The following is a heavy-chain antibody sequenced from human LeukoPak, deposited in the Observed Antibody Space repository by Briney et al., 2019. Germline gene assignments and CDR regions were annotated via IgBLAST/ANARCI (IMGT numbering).Heavy chain of an antibody. CDR1: GFTFSSYW. J-gene: IGHJ4*02. CDR3: ARVHHSSSWGTDDC. CDR2: IKEDGSEK. Sequence: PGGSLRLSCAASGFTFSSYWMSWVRQAPGKGLEWVANIKEDGSEKYYVDSVRGGFTISRDNAKNSLYLHMNSLRAEDTAVYYCARVHHSSSWGTDDCWGQGTQVTVSP. V-gene: IGHV3-7*01. D-gene: IGHD6-13*01.